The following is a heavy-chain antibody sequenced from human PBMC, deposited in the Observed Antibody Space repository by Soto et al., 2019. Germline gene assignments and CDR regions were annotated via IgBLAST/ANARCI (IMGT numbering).Heavy chain of an antibody. CDR1: GFTFSSYG. J-gene: IGHJ4*02. V-gene: IGHV3-30*18. Sequence: LGLSCSASGFTFSSYGMHWVRQAPGKGLEWVAVISYDGSNKYYADSVKGRFTISRDNSKKTLYLQMNSLRAEDTAVYYCAKDLEXLPDDWGQGTLXTXS. CDR3: AKDLEXLPDD. D-gene: IGHD3-3*01. CDR2: ISYDGSNK.